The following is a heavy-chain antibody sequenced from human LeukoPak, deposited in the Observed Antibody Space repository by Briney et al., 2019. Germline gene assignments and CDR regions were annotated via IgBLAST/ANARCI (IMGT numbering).Heavy chain of an antibody. J-gene: IGHJ4*02. CDR1: GFRLSDFG. D-gene: IGHD6-13*01. CDR2: ISISGDNT. Sequence: GGSLRLSCAASGFRLSDFGMSWVRQAPGKGLEWVSGISISGDNTYYADSVKGRFTISRDNSKNTLYLQMNSLRAEDTAVYYCATLSVAAADWDDDYWGQGTLLTVSS. CDR3: ATLSVAAADWDDDY. V-gene: IGHV3-23*01.